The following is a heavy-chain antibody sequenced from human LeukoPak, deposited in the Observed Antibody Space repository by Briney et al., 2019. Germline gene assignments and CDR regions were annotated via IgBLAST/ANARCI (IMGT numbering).Heavy chain of an antibody. CDR2: INHSGST. D-gene: IGHD2/OR15-2a*01. CDR1: GGSFSGYY. CDR3: ARGFRLGYYYYMDV. J-gene: IGHJ6*03. Sequence: SETLSLTCAVYGGSFSGYYWSWIRQPPGKGLEWIGEINHSGSTNYNPSLKSRVTISVDTSKNQFSLKLSSVTAADTAVYYCARGFRLGYYYYMDVWGKGTTVTISS. V-gene: IGHV4-34*01.